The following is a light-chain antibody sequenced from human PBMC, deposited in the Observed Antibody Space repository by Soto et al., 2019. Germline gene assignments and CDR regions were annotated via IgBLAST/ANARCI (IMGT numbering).Light chain of an antibody. Sequence: ESVLTQSPGTLSLSPGERATLSCRASQSVSNNYLAWYQQKPGQAPRLLIYGASTRATGIPDRFSGSGSGTDFTLTISSLEPEDSAVYYCQQRHMWPITFGQGTRLENK. V-gene: IGKV3D-20*02. J-gene: IGKJ5*01. CDR2: GAS. CDR1: QSVSNNY. CDR3: QQRHMWPIT.